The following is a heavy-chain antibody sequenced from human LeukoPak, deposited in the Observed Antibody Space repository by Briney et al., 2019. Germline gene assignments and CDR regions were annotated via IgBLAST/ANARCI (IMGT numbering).Heavy chain of an antibody. CDR3: AKAPAAILGYYSYYMDV. J-gene: IGHJ6*03. Sequence: PGGSLRLSCAVSGFTFSNYAVSWVRQAPGKGLEWVSTISVTVSNTYYANSVKGRFTISRDNSKNTLFLQMNSLRADDTAVYYCAKAPAAILGYYSYYMDVWGKGTTVTVSS. CDR2: ISVTVSNT. V-gene: IGHV3-23*01. D-gene: IGHD2-2*01. CDR1: GFTFSNYA.